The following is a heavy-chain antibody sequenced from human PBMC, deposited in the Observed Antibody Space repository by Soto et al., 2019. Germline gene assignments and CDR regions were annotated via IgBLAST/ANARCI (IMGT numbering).Heavy chain of an antibody. CDR1: GGSISTSNW. V-gene: IGHV4-4*02. CDR2: IYHSGRN. J-gene: IGHJ4*02. CDR3: ARRAVYDSSGYYDY. Sequence: PSETLSLTCAVSGGSISTSNWWGWVRQPPGKGLEWSGEIYHSGRNNYNPSLKSRVTISVDKSKNQFSLKLSSVTAADTAVYYWARRAVYDSSGYYDYWGQGTLVTVSS. D-gene: IGHD3-22*01.